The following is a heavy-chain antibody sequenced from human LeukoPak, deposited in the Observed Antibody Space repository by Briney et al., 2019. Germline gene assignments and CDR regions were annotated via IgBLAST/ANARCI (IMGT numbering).Heavy chain of an antibody. Sequence: SETLSLTCAVYGGSFSGYYWSWIGQPPGKGLEWIGYIYYSGSTNYNPSLKSRVTISVDTSKNQFSLKLSSVTAADTAVYYCAREVRGYCSSTSCGFDYWGQGTLVTVSS. V-gene: IGHV4-59*01. CDR2: IYYSGST. CDR3: AREVRGYCSSTSCGFDY. J-gene: IGHJ4*02. D-gene: IGHD2-2*01. CDR1: GGSFSGYY.